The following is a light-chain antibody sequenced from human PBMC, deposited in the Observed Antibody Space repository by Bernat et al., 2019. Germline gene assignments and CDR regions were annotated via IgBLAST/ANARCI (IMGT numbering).Light chain of an antibody. CDR3: GTWHSSLSTWV. Sequence: QSVLTQPPSVSAAPGQKVTLSCSGSGSNIGNNYVSWYQHLPGTAPKLLIYDNNKRPSGIPDRFSGSKSGTSATLGITGLQTGDEADYYCGTWHSSLSTWVFCGGTKLTVL. CDR1: GSNIGNNY. CDR2: DNN. J-gene: IGLJ3*02. V-gene: IGLV1-51*01.